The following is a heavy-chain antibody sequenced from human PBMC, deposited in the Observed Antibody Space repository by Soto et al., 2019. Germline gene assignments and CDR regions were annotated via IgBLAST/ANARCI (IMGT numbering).Heavy chain of an antibody. CDR2: INHSGST. V-gene: IGHV4-34*01. CDR1: GGSFSGYY. CDR3: ARGYGSGWFVDY. Sequence: SETLSLTCAVYGGSFSGYYWSWIRQPPGKGLEWIGEINHSGSTNYSPSLESRVTISVDTSKNQFSLKLSSVTAADTAVYYCARGYGSGWFVDYWGQGTLVTV. D-gene: IGHD6-19*01. J-gene: IGHJ4*02.